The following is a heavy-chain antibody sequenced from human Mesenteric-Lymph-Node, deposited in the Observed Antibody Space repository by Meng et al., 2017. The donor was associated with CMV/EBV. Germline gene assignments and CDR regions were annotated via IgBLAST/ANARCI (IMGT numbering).Heavy chain of an antibody. V-gene: IGHV3-53*01. CDR1: EFIVSQNY. D-gene: IGHD1-7*01. CDR2: IYGGSTT. J-gene: IGHJ6*02. Sequence: LSLTCAAFEFIVSQNYMSWVRQAPGKGPEWVSVIYGGSTTYYADSVKGRFTISRDDSKNTVFLQMNSLRVEDTAVYYCAGDVGLPNGMNVWGQGTTVTVSS. CDR3: AGDVGLPNGMNV.